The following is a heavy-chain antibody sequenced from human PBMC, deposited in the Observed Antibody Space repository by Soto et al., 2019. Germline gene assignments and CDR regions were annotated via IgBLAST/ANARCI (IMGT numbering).Heavy chain of an antibody. D-gene: IGHD1-1*01. J-gene: IGHJ6*02. CDR1: GFTFSSYG. Sequence: GGSLRLSCAASGFTFSSYGMHWVRQAPGKGLEWVAVISYAGSNKYYADSVKGRFTISRDTSKNTLYLQMNSLRAEDTAVYYCAKANWNNYYYYYGMDVWGQGTTVTVSS. CDR2: ISYAGSNK. V-gene: IGHV3-30*18. CDR3: AKANWNNYYYYYGMDV.